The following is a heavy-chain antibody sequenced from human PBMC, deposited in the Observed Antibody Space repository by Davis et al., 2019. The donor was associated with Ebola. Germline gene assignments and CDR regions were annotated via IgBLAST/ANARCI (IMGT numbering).Heavy chain of an antibody. J-gene: IGHJ6*02. CDR1: GGSISSYY. CDR2: IYYSGST. Sequence: SETLSLTCTVSGGSISSYYWSWIRQPPGKGLEWIGYIYYSGSTNYNPSLKSRVTISVDTSKNQFSLKLSSVTAADTAVYYCTRAESGYSYGYLADGYYYYGMDVWGQGTTVTVSS. CDR3: TRAESGYSYGYLADGYYYYGMDV. V-gene: IGHV4-59*08. D-gene: IGHD5-18*01.